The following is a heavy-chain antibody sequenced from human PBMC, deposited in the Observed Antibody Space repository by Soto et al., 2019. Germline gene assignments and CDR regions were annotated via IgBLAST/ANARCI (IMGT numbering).Heavy chain of an antibody. V-gene: IGHV3-7*01. Sequence: GGPLRLSCAASGFTFSSYGMSWVRQAQGKGLEWVANIKQDGSEKYYVDSVKGRFTISRDNAKNSLYLQMNGLRAEDTAVYYCARESPGPVWFDPWGQGTLVTVS. J-gene: IGHJ5*02. CDR1: GFTFSSYG. CDR3: ARESPGPVWFDP. CDR2: IKQDGSEK.